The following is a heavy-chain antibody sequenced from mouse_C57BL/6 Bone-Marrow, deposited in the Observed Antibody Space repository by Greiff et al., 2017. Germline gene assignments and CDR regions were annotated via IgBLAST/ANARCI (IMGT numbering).Heavy chain of an antibody. D-gene: IGHD2-2*01. V-gene: IGHV1-74*01. J-gene: IGHJ4*01. CDR3: SIYLWLRRGGYYYAMDY. CDR1: GYTFTSYW. Sequence: VQLQQPGAELVKPGASVKVSCKASGYTFTSYWMHWVKQRPGQGLEWIGRIHPSDSDTNYNQKFKGKATLTVDKSSSTAYMQLSSLTSEDSAVYYCSIYLWLRRGGYYYAMDYGGQGTSVTGSA. CDR2: IHPSDSDT.